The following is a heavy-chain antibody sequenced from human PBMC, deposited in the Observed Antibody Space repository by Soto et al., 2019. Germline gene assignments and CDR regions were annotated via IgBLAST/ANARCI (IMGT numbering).Heavy chain of an antibody. J-gene: IGHJ4*02. Sequence: GGSLTLSCAASGFTFSSHAMGWLRQAPGTGPEWVAFVDGSGGDTSYADSVKGRFTISRDNSENSLYLHMNSLRAEERGRYFCPKEIFAEGYGATSAFDLWGQGTRVSVSS. CDR1: GFTFSSHA. CDR3: PKEIFAEGYGATSAFDL. D-gene: IGHD6-13*01. V-gene: IGHV3-23*01. CDR2: VDGSGGDT.